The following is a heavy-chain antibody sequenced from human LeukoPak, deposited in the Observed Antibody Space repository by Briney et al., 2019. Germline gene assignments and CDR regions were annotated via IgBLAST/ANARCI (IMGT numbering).Heavy chain of an antibody. CDR3: AKVRGVVITFFDY. Sequence: GGSLRLSCAAPGFTFSSYGMHWVRQAPGKGLEWVAFIRYDGSNKYYADSVKGRFTISRDNSKNTLYLQMNSLRAEDTAVYYCAKVRGVVITFFDYWGQGTLVTVSS. J-gene: IGHJ4*02. D-gene: IGHD3-22*01. CDR2: IRYDGSNK. CDR1: GFTFSSYG. V-gene: IGHV3-30*02.